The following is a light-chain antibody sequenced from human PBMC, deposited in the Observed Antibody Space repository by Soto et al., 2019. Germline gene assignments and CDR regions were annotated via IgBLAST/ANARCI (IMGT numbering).Light chain of an antibody. V-gene: IGKV1-5*03. Sequence: DIQMTQSPSTLSASVGDRVTITCRASQSISSWLAWYQQKPGKAPNLLIYRASTLEIGVPSRFSGSGSGTEFTLTISSLQLDDSATYYCQQYNSFSPAFGQGTKLEI. CDR1: QSISSW. CDR3: QQYNSFSPA. J-gene: IGKJ2*01. CDR2: RAS.